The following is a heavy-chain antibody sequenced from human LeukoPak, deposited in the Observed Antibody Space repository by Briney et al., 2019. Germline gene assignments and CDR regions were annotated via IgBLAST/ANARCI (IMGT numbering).Heavy chain of an antibody. CDR3: AKGAGKHYYYYMDV. CDR2: ISWNSGSI. Sequence: SGGSLRLSCAASGFTFDDYAMHWVRQAPGKGLEWVSGISWNSGSIGYADSAKGRFTISRDNAKNSLYLQMNSLRAEDMALYYCAKGAGKHYYYYMDVWGKGTTVTVSS. CDR1: GFTFDDYA. D-gene: IGHD3-10*01. V-gene: IGHV3-9*03. J-gene: IGHJ6*03.